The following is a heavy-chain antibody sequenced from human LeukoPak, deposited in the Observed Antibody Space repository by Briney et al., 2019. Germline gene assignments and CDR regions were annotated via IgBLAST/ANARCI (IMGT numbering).Heavy chain of an antibody. D-gene: IGHD5-24*01. V-gene: IGHV3-23*01. Sequence: GGSLRLSCAASGFTFSSYAMSWVRQAPGKGLEWVSAISGSGGSTYYADSVKGRFTISRDNSKNTLYLQMNSLRAEDTAVCYCAIVGEMATITDYWGQGTLVAVSS. CDR3: AIVGEMATITDY. CDR2: ISGSGGST. CDR1: GFTFSSYA. J-gene: IGHJ4*02.